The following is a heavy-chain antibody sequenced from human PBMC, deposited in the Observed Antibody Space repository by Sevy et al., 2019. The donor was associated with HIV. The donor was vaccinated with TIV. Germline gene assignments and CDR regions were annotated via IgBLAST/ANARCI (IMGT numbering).Heavy chain of an antibody. D-gene: IGHD6-6*01. CDR3: SRGRAPLIGAQGY. CDR1: GFTFGDYA. CDR2: IRSKAYGGTA. J-gene: IGHJ4*02. Sequence: GGSLRLSCRASGFTFGDYAMSWFRQAPGEGLEWVGFIRSKAYGGTAVYAASVKGRFTISRDDSENTANLQMNSLRTEDTAVYYCSRGRAPLIGAQGYWGQGTLVTVSS. V-gene: IGHV3-49*03.